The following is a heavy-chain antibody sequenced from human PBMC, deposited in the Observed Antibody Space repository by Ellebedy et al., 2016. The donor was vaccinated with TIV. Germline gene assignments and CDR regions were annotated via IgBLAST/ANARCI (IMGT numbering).Heavy chain of an antibody. CDR2: ISGTGDST. D-gene: IGHD4-23*01. J-gene: IGHJ3*02. V-gene: IGHV3-23*01. CDR3: ARDPVGVGPAFDI. Sequence: GESLKISCKASGFTFSSYAMGWVRQAPGRGLEWVPPISGTGDSTSYADSVEGRFTISRDNSKDTLYLQVNSLSAEDTAVYYCARDPVGVGPAFDIWGQGTMVTVSS. CDR1: GFTFSSYA.